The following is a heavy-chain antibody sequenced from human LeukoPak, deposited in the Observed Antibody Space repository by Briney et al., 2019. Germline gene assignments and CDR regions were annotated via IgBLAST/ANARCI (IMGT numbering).Heavy chain of an antibody. V-gene: IGHV1-8*03. D-gene: IGHD2-2*01. CDR1: GYTFTSYD. CDR3: ARAIPPPHCTTITCFKPFDS. Sequence: ASVKVSCKASGYTFTSYDINWVRQATGQGLEWMGWMNPNSGNTGYAQKFQGRVTFTRNTSISTAYMDLSSLRSDDTAVYYCARAIPPPHCTTITCFKPFDSWGQGTLVTVSS. J-gene: IGHJ4*02. CDR2: MNPNSGNT.